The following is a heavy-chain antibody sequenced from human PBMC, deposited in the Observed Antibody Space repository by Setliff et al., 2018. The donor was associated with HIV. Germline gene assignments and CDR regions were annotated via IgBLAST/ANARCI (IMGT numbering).Heavy chain of an antibody. Sequence: LSLTCSVSGGSLNRYYWSWIRQTPGKGLEWIGYIYYSGGANYNTHPSLKNRVTILVDTSKNQFSLRLNSVSAADTAVYYCARRASSHGPYWYFDLWGRGTLVTVS. J-gene: IGHJ2*01. V-gene: IGHV4-59*01. CDR3: ARRASSHGPYWYFDL. CDR2: IYYSGGA. CDR1: GGSLNRYY. D-gene: IGHD2-2*01.